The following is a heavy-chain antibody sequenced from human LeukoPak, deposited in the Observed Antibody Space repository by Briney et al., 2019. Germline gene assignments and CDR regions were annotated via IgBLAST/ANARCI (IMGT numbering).Heavy chain of an antibody. CDR3: AKDSPTPLRYFDWLFSAPQNTGYMDV. D-gene: IGHD3-9*01. J-gene: IGHJ6*03. CDR2: IKQDGSEK. V-gene: IGHV3-7*01. CDR1: GFTFSSYW. Sequence: GGSLRLSCAASGFTFSSYWMSWVRQAPGKGLEWVANIKQDGSEKYYADSVKGRFTISRDNSKNTLYLQMNSLRAEDTAVYYCAKDSPTPLRYFDWLFSAPQNTGYMDVWGKGTTVTVSS.